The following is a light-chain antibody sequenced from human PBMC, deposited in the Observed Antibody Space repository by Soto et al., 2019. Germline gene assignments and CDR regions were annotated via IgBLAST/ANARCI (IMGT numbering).Light chain of an antibody. CDR3: IQHYNYPLT. V-gene: IGKV1-6*01. CDR2: SAS. CDR1: QGIRND. Sequence: AIQLTQSPSSLSASVGDRVTITCRASQGIRNDLGWYQQKPGEAPKLLIYSASSLQSGVQSRFSGSGSGTDFTLAIRSLQPEDFATYYCIQHYNYPLTFGGGTKVDIK. J-gene: IGKJ4*01.